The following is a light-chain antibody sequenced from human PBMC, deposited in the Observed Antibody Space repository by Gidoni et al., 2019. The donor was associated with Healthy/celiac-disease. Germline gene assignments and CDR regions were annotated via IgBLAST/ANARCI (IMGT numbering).Light chain of an antibody. Sequence: EIVLTQSPGTLSLSPGERATLSCRASQSVSSSYLAWYQQKPGQAPRLLIYSASSRATGIPDRFSGSGSGTDFTLTISRLEPEDFAVYYCQQYGSSPLLTFGGXTKVEIK. J-gene: IGKJ4*01. CDR3: QQYGSSPLLT. V-gene: IGKV3-20*01. CDR2: SAS. CDR1: QSVSSSY.